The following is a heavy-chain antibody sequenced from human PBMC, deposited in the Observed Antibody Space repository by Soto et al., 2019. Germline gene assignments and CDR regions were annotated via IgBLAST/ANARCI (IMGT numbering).Heavy chain of an antibody. D-gene: IGHD6-13*01. J-gene: IGHJ6*02. CDR2: IIPIFGTA. CDR3: ARGRAAAALRDYYYYGMDV. Sequence: GASVKVSCKASGGTFSSDAISWVRQAPGQGLEWMGGIIPIFGTANYAQKFQGRVTITADESTSTAYMELSSLRSEDTAVYYCARGRAAAALRDYYYYGMDVWGQGTTVTVSS. V-gene: IGHV1-69*13. CDR1: GGTFSSDA.